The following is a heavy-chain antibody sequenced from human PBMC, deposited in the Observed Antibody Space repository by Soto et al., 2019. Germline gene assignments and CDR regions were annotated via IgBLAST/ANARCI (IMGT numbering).Heavy chain of an antibody. CDR2: ISGSGGST. D-gene: IGHD1-26*01. V-gene: IGHV3-23*01. J-gene: IGHJ4*02. CDR3: AKDASGGIVGATHYFDY. Sequence: EVQLLESGGGLVQPGGSLRLSCAASGFTFSSYAMSWVRQAPGKGLEWVSAISGSGGSTYYADSVKGRFTISRDNSKNTLYLQMNSLRAEVTAVYYCAKDASGGIVGATHYFDYWGQGTLVTVSS. CDR1: GFTFSSYA.